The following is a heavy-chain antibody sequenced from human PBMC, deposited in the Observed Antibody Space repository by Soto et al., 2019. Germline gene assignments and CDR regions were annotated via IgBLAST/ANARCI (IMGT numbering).Heavy chain of an antibody. Sequence: VQLVESGGGLVQPGGSLRLSCAASGFTFSSYGMHWVRQAPGKGLEYVSAISSNGGSTDYANSVKGRFTISRDNSKNTLDLQMGSLRAEDMAVYYCARGGRGYEFDYWGQGTLVTVSS. CDR3: ARGGRGYEFDY. CDR1: GFTFSSYG. V-gene: IGHV3-64*01. CDR2: ISSNGGST. D-gene: IGHD5-12*01. J-gene: IGHJ4*01.